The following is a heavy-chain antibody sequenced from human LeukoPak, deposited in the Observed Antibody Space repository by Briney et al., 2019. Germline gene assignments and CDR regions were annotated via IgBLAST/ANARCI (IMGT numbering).Heavy chain of an antibody. CDR1: GYTFTKCA. Sequence: GASVKVSCKASGYTFTKCAMNWVRQAPGQGLEWMGWINTNTRSPTYAQGFTGRFVFSLDTSVSTAYLQISSLKAEDTAVYYCARDVLLWFGEPHDAFDIWGQGTMVTVSS. CDR2: INTNTRSP. J-gene: IGHJ3*02. V-gene: IGHV7-4-1*02. CDR3: ARDVLLWFGEPHDAFDI. D-gene: IGHD3-10*01.